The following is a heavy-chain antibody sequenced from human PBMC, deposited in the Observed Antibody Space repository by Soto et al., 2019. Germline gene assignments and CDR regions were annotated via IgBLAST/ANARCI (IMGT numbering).Heavy chain of an antibody. CDR1: GYTFTGYY. D-gene: IGHD3-22*01. CDR3: AREIGHLWGFDP. CDR2: INPNSGGT. V-gene: IGHV1-2*04. Sequence: QVQLVQSGAEVKKPGASVKVSCKASGYTFTGYYMHWVRQAPGQGLEWMGWINPNSGGTNYAQKFQGWVTMTRDTTRSTAYMELSRLRADDTAVYYCAREIGHLWGFDPWGQGTLVTVSS. J-gene: IGHJ5*02.